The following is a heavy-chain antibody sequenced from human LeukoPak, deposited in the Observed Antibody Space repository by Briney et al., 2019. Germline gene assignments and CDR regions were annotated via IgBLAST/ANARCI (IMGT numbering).Heavy chain of an antibody. CDR1: GGSISSYY. CDR2: IYSSGST. J-gene: IGHJ5*02. D-gene: IGHD2-2*01. V-gene: IGHV4-4*07. CDR3: ARDLLQSSWPNCFDP. Sequence: SETLSLTCTVSGGSISSYYWTWIRQPAGKGLEWIGRIYSSGSTNYNPPLKSRVTMSVDTSKNQFFLKLSSVTAADTAMYYCARDLLQSSWPNCFDPWGQGTLVTVSS.